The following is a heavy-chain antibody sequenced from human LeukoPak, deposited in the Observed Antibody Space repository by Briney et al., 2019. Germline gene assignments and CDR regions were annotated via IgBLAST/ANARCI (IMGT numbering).Heavy chain of an antibody. V-gene: IGHV4-31*03. D-gene: IGHD6-13*01. CDR2: IYYSGST. J-gene: IGHJ6*02. CDR1: GGSISSGGYY. CDR3: AREERIAAAGTGYGMDV. Sequence: SETLSLTCTVSGGSISSGGYYWSWIRQHPGKGLEWIGYIYYSGSTYYNPSLKSRVTISVDTSKNQFSLKLSSVTAADTAVYYYAREERIAAAGTGYGMDVWGQGTTVTVSS.